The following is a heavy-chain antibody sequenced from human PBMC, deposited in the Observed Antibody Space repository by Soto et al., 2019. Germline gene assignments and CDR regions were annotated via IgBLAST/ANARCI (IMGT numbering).Heavy chain of an antibody. Sequence: EVQLLESGGGLVQPGGSLRLSCAASGFTFSSYAMTWVRQPPGKGLEWVALITAIGDSTYYGDSVKGRFTIARDNSKNTLYLQMNSLRGEDTAVYYCGTAKNRWNSAGDYWGQGTLVTVSS. CDR2: ITAIGDST. CDR3: GTAKNRWNSAGDY. V-gene: IGHV3-23*01. J-gene: IGHJ4*02. D-gene: IGHD1-7*01. CDR1: GFTFSSYA.